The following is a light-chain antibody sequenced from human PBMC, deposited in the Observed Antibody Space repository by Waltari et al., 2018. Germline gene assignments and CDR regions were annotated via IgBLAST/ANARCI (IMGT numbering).Light chain of an antibody. Sequence: QLVLTQSPSASASPGASVKLTCNLSGGHSGYAIAWHQQHPEKCPRFLMKVTSDGRQNKGDGLPDRFSGSSSGAERYLTISSLQSEDEADYYCQTWASGLYVFGTGTKVTVV. V-gene: IGLV4-69*01. CDR2: VTSDGRQ. CDR3: QTWASGLYV. CDR1: GGHSGYA. J-gene: IGLJ1*01.